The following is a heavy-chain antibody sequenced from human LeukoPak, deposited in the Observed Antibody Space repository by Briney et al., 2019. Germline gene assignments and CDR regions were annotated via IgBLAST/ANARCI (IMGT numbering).Heavy chain of an antibody. J-gene: IGHJ4*02. CDR3: ASVVRGGVYFDY. D-gene: IGHD3-10*01. Sequence: SETLSLTCTVSGGSISSYYWSWIRQPPGKGLEWIGYIYYSGSTNYNPSLKSRVTISVDTSKNQFSLKLSSVTAADTAVYYCASVVRGGVYFDYWGQGTLVTVSS. CDR1: GGSISSYY. V-gene: IGHV4-59*01. CDR2: IYYSGST.